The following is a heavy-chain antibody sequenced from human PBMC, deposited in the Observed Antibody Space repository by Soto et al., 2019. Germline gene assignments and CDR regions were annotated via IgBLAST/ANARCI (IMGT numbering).Heavy chain of an antibody. CDR1: GYTFTSYD. CDR3: ARGEPLAVAGTRH. J-gene: IGHJ1*01. CDR2: VNPNSGNT. Sequence: GASVKVSCKASGYTFTSYDINWVRQATGQGLEWMGWVNPNSGNTGYAQNFQGRVTMTRDASTSTAYMELKSLRSDDTAVYYCARGEPLAVAGTRHWGHGTLVTVSS. D-gene: IGHD6-19*01. V-gene: IGHV1-8*01.